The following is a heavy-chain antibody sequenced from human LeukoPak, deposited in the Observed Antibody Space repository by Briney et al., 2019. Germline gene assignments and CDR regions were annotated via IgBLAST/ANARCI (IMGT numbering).Heavy chain of an antibody. CDR2: IKQDGSEK. CDR1: GFTFSNAW. CDR3: ARVIYVGNYYDSSGYYNGFDY. J-gene: IGHJ4*02. Sequence: GGSLRLSCSGSGFTFSNAWMSWVRQAPGKGLEWVANIKQDGSEKYYVDSVKGRFTISRDNAKNSLYLQMNSLRAEDTAVYYCARVIYVGNYYDSSGYYNGFDYWGQGTLVTVSS. V-gene: IGHV3-7*01. D-gene: IGHD3-22*01.